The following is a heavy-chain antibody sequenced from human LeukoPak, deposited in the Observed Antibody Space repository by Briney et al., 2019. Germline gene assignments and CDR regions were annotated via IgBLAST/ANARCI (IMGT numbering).Heavy chain of an antibody. V-gene: IGHV4-61*02. J-gene: IGHJ3*02. CDR2: IYTSGST. Sequence: TPSETLSLTCTVSGGSISSGSYYWSWIRQPAGKGLEWIGRIYTSGSTNYNPSLKSRVTISVDTSKNQFSLKLSSVTAADTAVYYCAREGTGYYDILTGLKQAFDIWGQGTMVTVSS. D-gene: IGHD3-9*01. CDR3: AREGTGYYDILTGLKQAFDI. CDR1: GGSISSGSYY.